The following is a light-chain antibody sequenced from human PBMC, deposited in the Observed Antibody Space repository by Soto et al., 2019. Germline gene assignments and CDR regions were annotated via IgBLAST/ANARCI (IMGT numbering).Light chain of an antibody. V-gene: IGKV3-20*01. Sequence: EVVLTQSPGTLSLSPGERATLSCRASQSVSNNYFAWYQQKPGQAPRLLIFGSSDRATGIPDRFSGSGSGPDSPLTISRLEPEDFAVYSCQQYGSSPPYTFGQGTKLEIK. CDR3: QQYGSSPPYT. CDR1: QSVSNNY. CDR2: GSS. J-gene: IGKJ2*01.